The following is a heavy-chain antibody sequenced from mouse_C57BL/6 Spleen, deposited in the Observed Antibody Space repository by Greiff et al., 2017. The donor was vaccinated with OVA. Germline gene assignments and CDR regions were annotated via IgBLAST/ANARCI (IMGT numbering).Heavy chain of an antibody. V-gene: IGHV1-76*01. Sequence: VQLQQSGAELVRPGASVKLSCKASGYTFTDYYIHWVKQRPGQGLEWIARIYPGSGDTYYNEKFKGKATLTAEKSSSTAYMQLSSLTSEDSAVYFCARGRDVGYFDYWGQGTTLTVSS. D-gene: IGHD3-3*01. CDR3: ARGRDVGYFDY. J-gene: IGHJ2*01. CDR2: IYPGSGDT. CDR1: GYTFTDYY.